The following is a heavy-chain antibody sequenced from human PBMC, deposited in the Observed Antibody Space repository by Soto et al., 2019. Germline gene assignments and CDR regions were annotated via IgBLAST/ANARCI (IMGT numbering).Heavy chain of an antibody. V-gene: IGHV4-59*12. J-gene: IGHJ6*02. CDR3: ARGRPAVAGTDYYYGMDV. Sequence: SETLSLTCTVSGGSISSYYWSWIRQPPGKGLEWIGYIYYTGSTDYNPSLKSRVTISVDTSKNQFSLKLTSVTAADTAVYYCARGRPAVAGTDYYYGMDVWGQGTTVT. CDR2: IYYTGST. D-gene: IGHD6-19*01. CDR1: GGSISSYY.